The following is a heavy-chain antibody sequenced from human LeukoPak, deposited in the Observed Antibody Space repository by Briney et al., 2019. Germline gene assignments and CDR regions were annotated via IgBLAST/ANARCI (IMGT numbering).Heavy chain of an antibody. CDR2: ISAYNGNT. CDR1: GYTFTSYG. Sequence: ASVKVSCKASGYTFTSYGISWVRQAPGQGLEWMGWISAYNGNTNYAQKLQGRVTMTTDTSTSTAYMELRSLRSDDTAVYYCARDRAVAGTNPFDYWGQGTLVTVSS. CDR3: ARDRAVAGTNPFDY. V-gene: IGHV1-18*01. D-gene: IGHD6-19*01. J-gene: IGHJ4*02.